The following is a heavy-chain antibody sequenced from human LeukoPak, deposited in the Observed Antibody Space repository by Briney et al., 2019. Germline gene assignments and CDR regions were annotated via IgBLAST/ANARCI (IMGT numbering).Heavy chain of an antibody. CDR2: INQDGSEK. CDR1: GFTFSSYW. V-gene: IGHV3-7*01. D-gene: IGHD1-1*01. CDR3: ARIVNWNDTL. Sequence: QAGGSLRLSCAASGFTFSSYWMSWVRQAPGKGLEWVANINQDGSEKYYVDSVKGRFTISRDNAKNSLYLQMSRLRAEDTAVFYCARIVNWNDTLWGQGSLVTVSS. J-gene: IGHJ4*02.